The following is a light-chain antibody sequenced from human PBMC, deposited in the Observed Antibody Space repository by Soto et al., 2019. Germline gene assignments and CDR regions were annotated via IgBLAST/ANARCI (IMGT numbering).Light chain of an antibody. CDR3: SSYTSSSTVV. J-gene: IGLJ2*01. CDR2: DVS. V-gene: IGLV2-14*03. Sequence: QSALTQPASVSGSPGQSITISCTGTSSDVGGYNYVSWYQHHPGKAPKLMIYDVSNRPSGVSNRFSGSKSGNTASLTISGLQAEEEADYDCSSYTSSSTVVFGGGTKLTVL. CDR1: SSDVGGYNY.